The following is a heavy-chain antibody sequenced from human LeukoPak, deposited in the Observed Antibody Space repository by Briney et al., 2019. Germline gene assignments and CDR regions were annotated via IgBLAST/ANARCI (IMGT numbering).Heavy chain of an antibody. CDR3: ARHSRSGYGDYESAFDI. V-gene: IGHV4-39*01. Sequence: SETLSLTCTVSGGSISSSGYYWDWIRQPPGKGLEWIGNFYYTGSTYYNPSLKSRITISVDTSKNQFSLKLRSVTAADTAVYYCARHSRSGYGDYESAFDIWGQGTMVTVSS. CDR1: GGSISSSGYY. D-gene: IGHD5-12*01. CDR2: FYYTGST. J-gene: IGHJ3*02.